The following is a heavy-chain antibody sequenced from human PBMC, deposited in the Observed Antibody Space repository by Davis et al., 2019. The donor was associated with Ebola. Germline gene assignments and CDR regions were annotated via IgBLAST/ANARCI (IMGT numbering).Heavy chain of an antibody. CDR3: ASTIFGVVIPSYLDY. J-gene: IGHJ4*02. D-gene: IGHD3-3*01. CDR1: GGSISSGDYY. CDR2: IYYSGST. V-gene: IGHV4-30-4*01. Sequence: SETLSLTCTVSGGSISSGDYYWSWIRQPPGKGLEWIGYIYYSGSTYYNPSLKSRVTISVDTSKNQFSLKLSSVTAADTAVYYCASTIFGVVIPSYLDYWGQGTLVTVSS.